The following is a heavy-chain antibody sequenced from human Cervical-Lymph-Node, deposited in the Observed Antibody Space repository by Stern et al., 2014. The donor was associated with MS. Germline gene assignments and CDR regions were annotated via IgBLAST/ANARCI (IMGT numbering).Heavy chain of an antibody. Sequence: VQLVQPGGGLVQPGGSLTLSCVASGVTFSRYWMSWVRQTPGKGLECVASINPDGSQKNYVDSVKGRFTISRDNAKNSLYLQMNTLRAEDTAIYYCAREYNWGQGTLVTVSS. CDR1: GVTFSRYW. D-gene: IGHD5-24*01. CDR2: INPDGSQK. CDR3: AREYN. J-gene: IGHJ4*02. V-gene: IGHV3-7*01.